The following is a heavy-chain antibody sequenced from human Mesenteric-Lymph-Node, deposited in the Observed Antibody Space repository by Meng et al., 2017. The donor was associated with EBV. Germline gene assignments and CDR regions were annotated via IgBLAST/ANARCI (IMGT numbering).Heavy chain of an antibody. V-gene: IGHV4-4*02. D-gene: IGHD1-26*01. J-gene: IGHJ4*02. CDR1: GGSSSTSNW. Sequence: VQLAGAGPGLVKPLGTLSLHCAVSGGSSSTSNWWRWVRQPPGKGLEWIGEIYHSGSTNYNPSLKTRVTMSVDKSKNQFSLNLNSVTAADTAVYYCAKDWSVGAGSGSHYWGQGTLVTVSS. CDR2: IYHSGST. CDR3: AKDWSVGAGSGSHY.